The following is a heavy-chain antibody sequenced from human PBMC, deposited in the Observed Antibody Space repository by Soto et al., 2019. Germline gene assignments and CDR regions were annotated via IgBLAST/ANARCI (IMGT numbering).Heavy chain of an antibody. V-gene: IGHV1-2*02. CDR3: ARTSIAARRGGMDV. J-gene: IGHJ6*02. CDR2: INPNSGGT. CDR1: GYTFTGYY. Sequence: ASVKVSCKASGYTFTGYYMHWVRQAPGQGLEWMGWINPNSGGTNYAQKFQGRVTMTRDTSISTAYTELSRLRSDDTAVYYCARTSIAARRGGMDVWGQGTTVTVSS. D-gene: IGHD6-6*01.